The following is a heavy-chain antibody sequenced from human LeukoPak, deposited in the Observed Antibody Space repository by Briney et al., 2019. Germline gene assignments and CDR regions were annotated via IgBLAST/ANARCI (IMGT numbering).Heavy chain of an antibody. CDR3: ARTTGRYLQFDP. J-gene: IGHJ5*02. Sequence: SETLSLTCSVSGGSVSRGSYHGSWIRKPPGKGLESICYIYYSGSTNYNPSLKSRVTISVDTSKNQFSLKLSSVTAADTAVYYCARTTGRYLQFDPWGQGTLVTVSS. CDR1: GGSVSRGSYH. D-gene: IGHD3-9*01. V-gene: IGHV4-61*01. CDR2: IYYSGST.